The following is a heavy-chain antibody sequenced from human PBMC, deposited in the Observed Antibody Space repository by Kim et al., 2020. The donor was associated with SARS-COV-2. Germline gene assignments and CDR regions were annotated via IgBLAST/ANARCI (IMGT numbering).Heavy chain of an antibody. D-gene: IGHD6-19*01. Sequence: SETLSLTCTVSGGSISSGSYYWSWIRQPAGKGLEWIGRIYTSGSTNYNPSLKSRVTISVDTSKNQFSLKLSSVTAADTAVYYCARGTRLILAVWGQGTLVTVSS. CDR2: IYTSGST. V-gene: IGHV4-61*02. CDR3: ARGTRLILAV. CDR1: GGSISSGSYY. J-gene: IGHJ4*02.